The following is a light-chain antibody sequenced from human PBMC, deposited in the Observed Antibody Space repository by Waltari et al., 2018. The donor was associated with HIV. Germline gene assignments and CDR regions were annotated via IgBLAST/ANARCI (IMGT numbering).Light chain of an antibody. CDR3: SSYTSSSTRV. CDR1: SSDVGGYNY. V-gene: IGLV2-14*03. CDR2: DVS. Sequence: QSALTQPASVSGSPGQSITISCTGTSSDVGGYNYVSWYQRHPGKAPKLIIYDVSNRPSGVSNRFSGTNAGNRASLTISGLQAEDEADYYCSSYTSSSTRVFGGGTTVTVL. J-gene: IGLJ3*02.